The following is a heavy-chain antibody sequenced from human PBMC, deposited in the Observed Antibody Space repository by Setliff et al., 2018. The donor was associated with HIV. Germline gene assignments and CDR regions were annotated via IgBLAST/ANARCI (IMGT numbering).Heavy chain of an antibody. CDR2: FYSGGRT. J-gene: IGHJ6*02. V-gene: IGHV3-53*01. D-gene: IGHD3-16*01. Sequence: GGSLRLSCATSGFIFSSYDMSWVRQAPGKGLEWVSVFYSGGRTYYANSVKGRFTISRDNSKNAVYLQMNSLRAEDTAVYYCARDGSRGGLPFYGMDVWGQGTTVTVSS. CDR1: GFIFSSYD. CDR3: ARDGSRGGLPFYGMDV.